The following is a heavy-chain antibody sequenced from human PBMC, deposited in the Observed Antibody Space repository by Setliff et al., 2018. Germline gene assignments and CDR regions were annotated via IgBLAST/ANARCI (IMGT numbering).Heavy chain of an antibody. Sequence: SETLSLTCAVYGGSFSAYYWSWIRQPPGKGLEWIGEINHSGSTNYNPSLGSRVTISVDTSRNQFYLKVDSVTAADTAVYYCARQYYNYIWGSSDYYYYMDVWGKGTTVTVSS. D-gene: IGHD3-16*01. CDR1: GGSFSAYY. CDR3: ARQYYNYIWGSSDYYYYMDV. J-gene: IGHJ6*03. CDR2: INHSGST. V-gene: IGHV4-34*01.